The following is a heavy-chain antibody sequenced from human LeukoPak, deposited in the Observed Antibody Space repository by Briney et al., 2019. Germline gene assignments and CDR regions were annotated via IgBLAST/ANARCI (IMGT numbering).Heavy chain of an antibody. CDR1: GYIFTGYY. Sequence: GASVKVSCKASGYIFTGYYMHWVRQAPGQGLEWMGWINPNSGGTNYAQKFQGRVTMTRDTSISTAYMELSGLRSDDTAVYYCARASAGYSSSWYVGWGQGTLVTVSS. V-gene: IGHV1-2*02. CDR3: ARASAGYSSSWYVG. D-gene: IGHD6-13*01. CDR2: INPNSGGT. J-gene: IGHJ4*02.